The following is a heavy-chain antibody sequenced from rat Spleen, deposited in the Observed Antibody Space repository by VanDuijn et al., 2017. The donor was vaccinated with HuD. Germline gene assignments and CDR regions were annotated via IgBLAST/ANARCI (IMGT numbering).Heavy chain of an antibody. J-gene: IGHJ2*01. V-gene: IGHV3-1*01. CDR3: AEGYYFDY. D-gene: IGHD1-11*01. CDR1: GFSITTHY. Sequence: EVQLQESGPGLVKPSQSLSLTCSVTGFSITTHYWDWIRKFPGNKMEWMGYINYSGSTTYNPSLKSRISITRDTSKNQFFLQLNSVTTEETATYYCAEGYYFDYWGQGVMVTVSS. CDR2: INYSGST.